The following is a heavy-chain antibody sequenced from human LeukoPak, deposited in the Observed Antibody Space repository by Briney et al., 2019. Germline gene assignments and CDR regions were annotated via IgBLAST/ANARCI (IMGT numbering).Heavy chain of an antibody. V-gene: IGHV4-4*07. D-gene: IGHD1-7*01. J-gene: IGHJ3*02. CDR1: VGSISVYY. CDR3: ARLITGTTTVFDI. CDR2: VYTRGST. Sequence: SETLSLTCGVSVGSISVYYWTWMPQPPGRGLEWVGRVYTRGSTNYNTPLKTRLTTPVETSKNQSPLKLSSVTAADTAVYYCARLITGTTTVFDIWGQGTMVTVSS.